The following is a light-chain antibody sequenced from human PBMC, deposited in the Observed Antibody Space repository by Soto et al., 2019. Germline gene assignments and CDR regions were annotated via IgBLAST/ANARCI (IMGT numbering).Light chain of an antibody. J-gene: IGKJ5*01. CDR3: QQYGSSPIT. CDR2: DAS. CDR1: ADVSSSY. V-gene: IGKV3D-20*01. Sequence: EIVLTQSPATLSLSPGERATLSCGASADVSSSYVAWYQQKSGLAPRLLIHDASSRATGIPDRFSGSRSGTELTITIRRLQPEDSEVYDGQQYGSSPITFGQGTRLEIK.